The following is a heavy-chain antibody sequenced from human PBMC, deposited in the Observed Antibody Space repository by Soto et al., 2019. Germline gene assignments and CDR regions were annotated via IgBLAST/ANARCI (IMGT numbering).Heavy chain of an antibody. V-gene: IGHV3-30*18. Sequence: QVQLVESGGGVVQPGRSLRLSCAASGFTFSSYGMHWVRQAPGKGLEWVAVISYDGSNKYYADSVKGRFTISRDNSKNTLYLQMNSLRAEDTAVYYSAKTVRYYYDSTWYFDLWGRGTLVTVSS. CDR1: GFTFSSYG. J-gene: IGHJ2*01. CDR3: AKTVRYYYDSTWYFDL. CDR2: ISYDGSNK. D-gene: IGHD3-22*01.